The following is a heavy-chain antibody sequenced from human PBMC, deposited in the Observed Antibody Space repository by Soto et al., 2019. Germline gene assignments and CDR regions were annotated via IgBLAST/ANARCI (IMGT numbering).Heavy chain of an antibody. CDR3: ARGYDILTGAKTWFDP. V-gene: IGHV4-30-4*01. CDR2: IYYSGST. CDR1: GGSISSGDYY. J-gene: IGHJ5*02. D-gene: IGHD3-9*01. Sequence: SETLSLTCTVSGGSISSGDYYWSWIRQPPGKGLEWIGYIYYSGSTYYNPSLKSRVTISVDTSKNQFSLKLSSVTAADTAVYYCARGYDILTGAKTWFDPWGQGTLVTVPQ.